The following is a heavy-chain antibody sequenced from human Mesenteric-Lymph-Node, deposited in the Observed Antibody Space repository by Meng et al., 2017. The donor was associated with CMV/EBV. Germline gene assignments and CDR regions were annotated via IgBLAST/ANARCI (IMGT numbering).Heavy chain of an antibody. V-gene: IGHV3-21*01. CDR1: GFTFSSYA. CDR3: ARDRPGMDV. J-gene: IGHJ6*02. CDR2: ISSSSSYI. Sequence: GESLKISCVASGFTFSSYAMTWVRQAPGKGLEWVSSISSSSSYIYYADSVKGRFTISRDNAKNSLYLQMNSLRAEDTAVYYCARDRPGMDVWGQGTTVTVSS.